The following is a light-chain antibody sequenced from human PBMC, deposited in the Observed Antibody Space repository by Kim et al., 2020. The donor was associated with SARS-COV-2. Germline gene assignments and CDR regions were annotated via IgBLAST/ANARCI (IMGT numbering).Light chain of an antibody. V-gene: IGKV3-15*01. CDR2: GAS. CDR1: QSISSQ. CDR3: QQYDKWPPWT. J-gene: IGKJ1*01. Sequence: EIVMTQSPATLSVSPGERATLSCRASQSISSQLAWYQQKPGQAPRLLIYGASTRATGIPARFSGSGSGTEFTLTISSLQSEDFAVYYCQQYDKWPPWTFGQGTKVDIK.